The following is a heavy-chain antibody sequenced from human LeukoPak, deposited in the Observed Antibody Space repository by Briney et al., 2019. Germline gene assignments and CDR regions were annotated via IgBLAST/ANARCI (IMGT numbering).Heavy chain of an antibody. V-gene: IGHV4-31*03. CDR2: IYYSEST. J-gene: IGHJ4*02. CDR1: GGSISSGGYY. D-gene: IGHD3-10*01. CDR3: ASPRAYYYGSGSYPPFDY. Sequence: SQTLSLTCTVSGGSISSGGYYWSWLRQHPGKGLEGMGYIYYSESTYYNPSLKSRVTIPVDTSKNQFSLKLISVTAADTAVYYCASPRAYYYGSGSYPPFDYWGQGTLVTVSS.